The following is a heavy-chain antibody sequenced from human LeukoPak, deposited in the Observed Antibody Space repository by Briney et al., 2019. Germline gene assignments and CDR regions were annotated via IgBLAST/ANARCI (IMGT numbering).Heavy chain of an antibody. CDR2: INGEGSTT. V-gene: IGHV3-74*03. CDR1: GFTLSTYW. Sequence: GGALRLSCTASGFTLSTYWINWVRQSPGKGLVWVALINGEGSTTTHADSVKGRFTISRDNAKNTAYLQMNSPRDEDTAVYFCARDYAGSPDYWGQGTLVTVSA. J-gene: IGHJ4*02. CDR3: ARDYAGSPDY. D-gene: IGHD3-10*01.